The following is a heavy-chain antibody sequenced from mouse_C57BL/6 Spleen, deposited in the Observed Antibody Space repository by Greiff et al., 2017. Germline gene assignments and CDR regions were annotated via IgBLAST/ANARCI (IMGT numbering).Heavy chain of an antibody. CDR1: GFTFSSYA. CDR2: ISSGGDYI. J-gene: IGHJ3*01. V-gene: IGHV5-9-1*02. D-gene: IGHD1-1*01. CDR3: TPLSSYEGFAY. Sequence: EVKLMESGEGLVKPGGSLKLSCAASGFTFSSYAMSWVRQTPEKRLEWVAYISSGGDYIYYADTVKGRFTISRDNARNTLYLQMSSLKSEDTAIYYCTPLSSYEGFAYWGQGTLVTVSA.